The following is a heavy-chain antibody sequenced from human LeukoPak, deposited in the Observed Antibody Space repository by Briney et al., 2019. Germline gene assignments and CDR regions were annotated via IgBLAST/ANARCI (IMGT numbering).Heavy chain of an antibody. V-gene: IGHV4-34*01. Sequence: SETLSLTCPVYGGSFSDYYWSWIRQPPGKGLEWIGEINHTGSTNYNPSLKSRVTISVDTSKNQFSLKLSSVTAADTAVYYCARDSVDTAMATDYWGQGTLVTVSS. CDR3: ARDSVDTAMATDY. CDR2: INHTGST. CDR1: GGSFSDYY. J-gene: IGHJ4*02. D-gene: IGHD5-18*01.